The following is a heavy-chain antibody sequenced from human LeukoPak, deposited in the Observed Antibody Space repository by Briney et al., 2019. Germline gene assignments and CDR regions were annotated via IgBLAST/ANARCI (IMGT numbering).Heavy chain of an antibody. CDR3: ARGVGFGELLYNWFDP. V-gene: IGHV1-18*01. J-gene: IGHJ5*02. CDR1: GYTFTSYG. D-gene: IGHD3-10*01. CDR2: ISAYNGNT. Sequence: ASVKVSCKASGYTFTSYGTSWVRQAPGQGLEWMGWISAYNGNTNYAQKLQGRVTMTTDTSTSTAYMELRSLRSDDTAVYYCARGVGFGELLYNWFDPWGRGTLVTVSS.